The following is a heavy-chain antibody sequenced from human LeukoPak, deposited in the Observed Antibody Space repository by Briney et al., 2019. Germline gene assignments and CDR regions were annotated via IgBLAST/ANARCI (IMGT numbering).Heavy chain of an antibody. V-gene: IGHV4-4*07. D-gene: IGHD5-12*01. J-gene: IGHJ4*02. CDR2: VSDTGRA. Sequence: SETLSLTCTVSGGSITGYYWTWIRQPAGKGLEWIGRVSDTGRAYYNPSLERRVTISVDTSNNRFSLKVTSVTAADTAVYYCARGTDMTPIGGYYSFVYWGQGTLVTVSS. CDR3: ARGTDMTPIGGYYSFVY. CDR1: GGSITGYY.